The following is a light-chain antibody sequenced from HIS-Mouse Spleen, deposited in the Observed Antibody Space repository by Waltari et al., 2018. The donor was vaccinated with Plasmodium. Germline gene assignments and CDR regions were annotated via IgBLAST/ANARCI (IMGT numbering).Light chain of an antibody. J-gene: IGKJ3*01. CDR2: AAS. CDR1: QGIRRY. V-gene: IGKV1-8*01. CDR3: QQYYSYPFT. Sequence: AIRMTQSPSSFSASTGDRVTVTCRASQGIRRYLAWYQQKPGKAPKRLIYAASTLESGVPSRFSGSGSGTDFTLTISCLQSEDFATYYCQQYYSYPFTFGPGTKVDIK.